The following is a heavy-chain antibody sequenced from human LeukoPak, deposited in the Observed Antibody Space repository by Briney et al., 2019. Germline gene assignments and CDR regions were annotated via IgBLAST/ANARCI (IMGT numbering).Heavy chain of an antibody. CDR3: ARDNYPYGLDV. CDR2: MNPKTGNT. CDR1: GYIFPNYD. J-gene: IGHJ6*02. D-gene: IGHD1-1*01. V-gene: IGHV1-8*01. Sequence: ASVKVSCKASGYIFPNYDINWVRQATGQGLEWMGWMNPKTGNTGYAQKFQGRVTMTRDTSTNTVYMELSSLRLEDTAVYYCARDNYPYGLDVWGQGTTVTVSS.